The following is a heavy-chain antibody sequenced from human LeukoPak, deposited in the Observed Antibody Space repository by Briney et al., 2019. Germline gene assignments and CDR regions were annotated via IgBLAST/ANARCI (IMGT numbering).Heavy chain of an antibody. J-gene: IGHJ4*02. CDR2: ISYDGSNK. CDR1: GFTFSSYA. V-gene: IGHV3-30-3*01. Sequence: GRSLRLSCAASGFTFSSYAMHWVRQAPGKGLEWVAVISYDGSNKYYADSVKGRFTISRDNSKNTLYLQMNSLRAEDTALYYCARGLRGSPIDYWGQGSLVTVSS. D-gene: IGHD3-16*01. CDR3: ARGLRGSPIDY.